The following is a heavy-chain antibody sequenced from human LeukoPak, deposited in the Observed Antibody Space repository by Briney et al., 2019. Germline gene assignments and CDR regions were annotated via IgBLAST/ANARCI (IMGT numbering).Heavy chain of an antibody. CDR3: AREDILTGLYYFDY. CDR2: IYTSGST. V-gene: IGHV4-61*02. J-gene: IGHJ4*02. Sequence: SETLSLTCTVSGGSISSGSYYWSWIRQPAGKGLGWIGRIYTSGSTNYNPSLKSRVTISVDTSKNQFSLKLSSVTAADTAVYYCAREDILTGLYYFDYWGQGTLVTVSS. CDR1: GGSISSGSYY. D-gene: IGHD3-9*01.